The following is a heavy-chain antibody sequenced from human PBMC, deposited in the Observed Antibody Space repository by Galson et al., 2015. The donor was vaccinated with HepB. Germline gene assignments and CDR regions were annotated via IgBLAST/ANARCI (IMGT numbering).Heavy chain of an antibody. CDR2: ISSSGSSI. CDR3: ARERQGAFAFDI. J-gene: IGHJ3*02. Sequence: SLRLSCAASGFTFSSYGMHWVRQAPGKGLVWVSHISSSGSSIYYTDSVKGRFTISRDNAKNSLYLQMNSLRAEDTAVYYCARERQGAFAFDIWGQGTVVTVSS. D-gene: IGHD1-26*01. V-gene: IGHV3-48*04. CDR1: GFTFSSYG.